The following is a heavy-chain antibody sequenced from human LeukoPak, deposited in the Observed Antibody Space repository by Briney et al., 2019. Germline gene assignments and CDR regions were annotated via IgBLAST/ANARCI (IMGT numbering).Heavy chain of an antibody. CDR2: IRHDGNAK. CDR3: ATSHDSAGND. J-gene: IGHJ4*02. Sequence: PGGSLRLSCAASGFAFSDFWMSWVRQAPGKGLEWVANIRHDGNAKNYVPSVRGRFTISRDNAKNSLYLQMNSLTVEDTAVYYCATSHDSAGNDWGPGTLVTVSS. D-gene: IGHD2-15*01. CDR1: GFAFSDFW. V-gene: IGHV3-7*01.